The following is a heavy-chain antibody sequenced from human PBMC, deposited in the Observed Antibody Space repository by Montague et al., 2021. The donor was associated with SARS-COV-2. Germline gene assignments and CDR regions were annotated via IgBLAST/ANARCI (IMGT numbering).Heavy chain of an antibody. CDR2: IYWDDDK. V-gene: IGHV2-5*02. J-gene: IGHJ4*02. Sequence: PALVKPTQTLTLICTFSGFSLSTSGVGVGWIRQPPGKALEWLALIYWDDDKRYSPSLKSRLTITKDTSKNQVVPTMTNMDPVDTATYYCAHRRPLYYYDSSLSTFDYWGQGTLVTVSS. D-gene: IGHD3-22*01. CDR1: GFSLSTSGVG. CDR3: AHRRPLYYYDSSLSTFDY.